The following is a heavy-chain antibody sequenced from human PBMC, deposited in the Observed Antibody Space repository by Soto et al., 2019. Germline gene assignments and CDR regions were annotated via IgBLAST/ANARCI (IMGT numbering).Heavy chain of an antibody. J-gene: IGHJ6*02. D-gene: IGHD3-16*01. CDR2: IKQDGSEK. V-gene: IGHV3-7*01. CDR1: GFTFSSYW. Sequence: GGSLRLSCAASGFTFSSYWMSWVRQAPGKGLEWVANIKQDGSEKYYVDSVKGRFTISRDNAKNSLYLQMNSLRAEDTAVYYCARCSFWVPYYYCYGMDVWGQGTTVPVS. CDR3: ARCSFWVPYYYCYGMDV.